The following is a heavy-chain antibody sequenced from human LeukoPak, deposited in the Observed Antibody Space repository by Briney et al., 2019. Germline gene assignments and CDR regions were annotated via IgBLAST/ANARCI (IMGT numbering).Heavy chain of an antibody. D-gene: IGHD3-10*01. CDR1: GGSFSGYY. CDR3: ASGYGSVQTATNWFDP. V-gene: IGHV4-34*01. J-gene: IGHJ5*02. Sequence: KTSETLSLTCAVYGGSFSGYYWSWIRQPPGKGLEWIGEINHSGSTNYNPSLKSRVTISVDTSKNQFSLKLSSVTAADTAVYYCASGYGSVQTATNWFDPWGQGTLVTVSS. CDR2: INHSGST.